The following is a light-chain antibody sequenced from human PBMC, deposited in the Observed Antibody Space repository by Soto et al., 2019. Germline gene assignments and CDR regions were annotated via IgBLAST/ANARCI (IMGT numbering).Light chain of an antibody. V-gene: IGKV1-39*01. CDR3: LQLNSYPIT. CDR1: QSISSY. Sequence: DIQMTQSPSSLSASVGDRVTITCRASQSISSYLNWYQQKPGKAPKLLIYAASSLQSGVPSRFSGSGSGTDFTLTISSLQPEDFATYYCLQLNSYPITFGQGTRLEIK. J-gene: IGKJ5*01. CDR2: AAS.